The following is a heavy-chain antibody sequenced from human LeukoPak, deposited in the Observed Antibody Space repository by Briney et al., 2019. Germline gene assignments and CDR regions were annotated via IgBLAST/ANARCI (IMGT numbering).Heavy chain of an antibody. D-gene: IGHD7-27*01. J-gene: IGHJ3*01. V-gene: IGHV3-48*02. CDR2: IDTSSSTM. CDR3: AREDDSWGPNNLDL. CDR1: AFTFSDYS. Sequence: GGSLPLSRAASAFTFSDYSMNWVRQAPGKGLEWISYIDTSSSTMYYADSVMGRFTISRDNAKESLYLQMNSLRDEDTAVYYCAREDDSWGPNNLDLWGEGTMLTVSS.